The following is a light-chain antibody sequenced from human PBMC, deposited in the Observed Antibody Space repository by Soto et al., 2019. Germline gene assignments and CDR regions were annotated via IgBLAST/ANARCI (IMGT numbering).Light chain of an antibody. CDR1: QSISSSY. J-gene: IGKJ2*01. CDR2: AAS. Sequence: IVLTQSPGTLSLSPGERATLSCRASQSISSSYLAWYQQKPGQAPRLLIYAASSRATGIPDRFSGSASGTDFTLTISRLEPEDFAVYYCQKYGSSSYTVGEGAQLEIK. V-gene: IGKV3-20*01. CDR3: QKYGSSSYT.